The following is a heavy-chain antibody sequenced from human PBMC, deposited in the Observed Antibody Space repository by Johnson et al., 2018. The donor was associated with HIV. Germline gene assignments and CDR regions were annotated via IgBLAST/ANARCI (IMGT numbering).Heavy chain of an antibody. CDR1: GFTFSSYG. D-gene: IGHD5-24*01. V-gene: IGHV3-33*01. CDR3: ASEKGMTTIRDAFDI. Sequence: VQLLESGGGVVQPGRSLRLSCAASGFTFSSYGMHWVRQAPGKGLEWVAVIWYDGNKKHYPDSVKGRFTLSRDNSKSTLYLQMNSLRPEDTAVYHCASEKGMTTIRDAFDIWGQGTMVTGSS. CDR2: IWYDGNKK. J-gene: IGHJ3*02.